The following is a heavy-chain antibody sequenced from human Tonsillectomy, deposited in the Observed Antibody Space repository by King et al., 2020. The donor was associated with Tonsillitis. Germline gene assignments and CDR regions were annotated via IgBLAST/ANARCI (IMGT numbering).Heavy chain of an antibody. V-gene: IGHV1-46*03. CDR1: GYTFTSYY. D-gene: IGHD5-12*01. J-gene: IGHJ3*02. CDR2: INPSGGST. Sequence: VQLVESGAEVKKPGASVKVSCKASGYTFTSYYMHWVRQAPGQGLEWMGIINPSGGSTSYAQTFQGRVTMTRDTSTSTVYMELSSLRSEDTAVYYCARAGRGGYETTGAFDIWGQGTMVTVSA. CDR3: ARAGRGGYETTGAFDI.